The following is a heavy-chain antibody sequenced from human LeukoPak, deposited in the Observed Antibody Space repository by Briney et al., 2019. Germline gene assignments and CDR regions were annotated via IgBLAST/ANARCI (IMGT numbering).Heavy chain of an antibody. D-gene: IGHD3-3*02. V-gene: IGHV1-69*13. CDR3: ARSSGHLYYFDY. Sequence: ASVKVSCKASGGTFSSYAISWVRQAPGQGLGWMGGIIPIFGTANYAQKFQGRVTITADESTSTAYMELSSLRSEDTAVYYCARSSGHLYYFDYWGQGTLVTVSS. J-gene: IGHJ4*02. CDR1: GGTFSSYA. CDR2: IIPIFGTA.